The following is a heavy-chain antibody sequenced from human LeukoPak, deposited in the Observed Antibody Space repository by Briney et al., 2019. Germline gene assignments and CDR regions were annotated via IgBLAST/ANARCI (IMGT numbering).Heavy chain of an antibody. V-gene: IGHV3-21*01. CDR3: ARDSTDFDC. CDR2: ISSSSSYI. Sequence: PGGSLRLSCPASGFTFSSYSMNWVRQAPGKGLEWVSSISSSSSYIYYADSVKDRFTISRDNAKNSLYLQMNSLRAEDTAVYYCARDSTDFDCWGQGTLVTVSS. J-gene: IGHJ4*02. CDR1: GFTFSSYS.